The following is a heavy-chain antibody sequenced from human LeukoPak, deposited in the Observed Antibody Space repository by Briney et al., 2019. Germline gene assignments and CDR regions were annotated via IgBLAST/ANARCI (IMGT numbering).Heavy chain of an antibody. D-gene: IGHD1-26*01. CDR3: ASSGSYRFDY. V-gene: IGHV3-48*02. CDR2: ITASGTAM. CDR1: GFTFSSYS. J-gene: IGHJ4*02. Sequence: PGGSLRLSCAASGFTFSSYSMNWVRQAPGKGLEWVSHITASGTAMFYADSVKGRFTISRDDAKNSLYLQMNSLRDADTAVYYCASSGSYRFDYWGQGTLVTVSS.